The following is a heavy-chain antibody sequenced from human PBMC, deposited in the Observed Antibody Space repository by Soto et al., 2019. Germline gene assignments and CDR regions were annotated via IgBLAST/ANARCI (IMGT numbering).Heavy chain of an antibody. V-gene: IGHV4-39*02. CDR2: IDYSGDT. Sequence: QLQLQESGPGLVKPSETLSLTCSVSGGSIASTTYYWGWIRQPPGKGPEWIGSIDYSGDTHYNPSLKGLVTISGDTSKNHFSLELNSVSAADTAVYYCARKVTTIQGVAISRWFDTWGQGTLVTGSS. CDR3: ARKVTTIQGVAISRWFDT. CDR1: GGSIASTTYY. J-gene: IGHJ5*02. D-gene: IGHD2-21*01.